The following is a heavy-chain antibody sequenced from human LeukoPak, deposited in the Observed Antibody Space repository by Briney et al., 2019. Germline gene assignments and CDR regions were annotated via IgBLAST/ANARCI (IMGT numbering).Heavy chain of an antibody. D-gene: IGHD5-12*01. CDR2: INWNGGST. J-gene: IGHJ4*02. CDR1: GFTFSSYE. CDR3: AKDGAWLRFDD. Sequence: GGSLRLSCAASGFTFSSYEMNWVRQAPGKGLEWVSGINWNGGSTGYADSVKGRFTISRDNAKNSLYLQMNSLRAEDTALYYCAKDGAWLRFDDWGQGILVTVSS. V-gene: IGHV3-20*04.